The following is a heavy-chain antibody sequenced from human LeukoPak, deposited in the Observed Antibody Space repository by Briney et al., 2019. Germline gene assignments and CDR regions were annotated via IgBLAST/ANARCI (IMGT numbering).Heavy chain of an antibody. J-gene: IGHJ4*02. CDR3: AKDEGIVVVPAALYYFDY. CDR1: GFTFSYYG. V-gene: IGHV3-30*18. CDR2: ISFDGSDE. D-gene: IGHD2-2*01. Sequence: PGGSLRLSCAASGFTFSYYGMHWVRQAPGKGLEWVAVISFDGSDEYYADSVKGRFTISRDNSKNMLYLQMNSLRAEDTAVYYCAKDEGIVVVPAALYYFDYWGQGTLVTVSS.